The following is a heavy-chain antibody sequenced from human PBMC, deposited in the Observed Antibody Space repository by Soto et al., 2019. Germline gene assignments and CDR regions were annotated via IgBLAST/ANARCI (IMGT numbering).Heavy chain of an antibody. J-gene: IGHJ4*02. V-gene: IGHV3-48*03. Sequence: GGSLRLSCAASGFTFSSYEMNWVRQAPGKGLEWVSYISSSGSTIYHADSVKGRFTISRDNAKNSLYLQMNSLRAEDTAVYYCARVEESYSSSWFDYWGQGTLVTVSS. D-gene: IGHD6-13*01. CDR1: GFTFSSYE. CDR3: ARVEESYSSSWFDY. CDR2: ISSSGSTI.